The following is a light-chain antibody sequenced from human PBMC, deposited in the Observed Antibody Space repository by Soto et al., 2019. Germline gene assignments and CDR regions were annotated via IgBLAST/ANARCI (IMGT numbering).Light chain of an antibody. J-gene: IGKJ5*01. CDR3: QQSYSTLSIT. CDR1: QSINTY. CDR2: AAS. V-gene: IGKV1-39*01. Sequence: DIQMTQSPSSLSASVGDRVTIAFRSSQSINTYLNWYQQKPGKAPNLLIYAASSLQSGVPSRFSGSGSGTDFTLTIKSLQPEDFATYYCQQSYSTLSITFGQGTRLEIK.